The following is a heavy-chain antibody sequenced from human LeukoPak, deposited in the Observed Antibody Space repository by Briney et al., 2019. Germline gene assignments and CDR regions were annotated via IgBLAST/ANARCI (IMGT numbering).Heavy chain of an antibody. CDR1: GYSISSGYY. D-gene: IGHD5-18*01. J-gene: IGHJ4*02. CDR3: ARVRGYSYGPGDY. V-gene: IGHV4-38-2*02. Sequence: SETLSLTCTVSGYSISSGYYWGWIRQPPGKGLEWIGSIYHSGSTYYNPSLKSRVTISVDTSKNQFSLKLSSVTAADTAVYYCARVRGYSYGPGDYWGRGTLVTVSS. CDR2: IYHSGST.